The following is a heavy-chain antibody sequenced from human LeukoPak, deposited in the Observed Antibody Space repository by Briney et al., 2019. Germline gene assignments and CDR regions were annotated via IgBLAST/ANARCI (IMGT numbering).Heavy chain of an antibody. CDR2: INPNSGGT. D-gene: IGHD6-13*01. J-gene: IGHJ3*02. V-gene: IGHV1-2*02. Sequence: ASVKVSCKASGYTFTGYYMHWVRQAPGQGLEWMGWINPNSGGTNYAQKFQGRVTMTRDTSISTAYMELSRLRSDDTAVYYCARDGRAAAGRIAFDIWGQGTMVTVSS. CDR1: GYTFTGYY. CDR3: ARDGRAAAGRIAFDI.